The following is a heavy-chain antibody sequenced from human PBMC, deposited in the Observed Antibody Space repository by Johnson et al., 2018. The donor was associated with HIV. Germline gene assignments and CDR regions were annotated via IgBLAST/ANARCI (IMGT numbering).Heavy chain of an antibody. D-gene: IGHD3-10*01. CDR2: IGSGGTTI. CDR3: ARFEGFITTLRVVGDAFDI. J-gene: IGHJ3*02. V-gene: IGHV3-11*04. CDR1: GFTFSDYY. Sequence: QMLLVESGGGLVKPGGSLRLSCVASGFTFSDYYMSWIRQAPGKGLEWLSYIGSGGTTIYSADSVKGRFTISRDNAMNSLYLQMNSLRADDTAVYYCARFEGFITTLRVVGDAFDIWGQGTLVIVSS.